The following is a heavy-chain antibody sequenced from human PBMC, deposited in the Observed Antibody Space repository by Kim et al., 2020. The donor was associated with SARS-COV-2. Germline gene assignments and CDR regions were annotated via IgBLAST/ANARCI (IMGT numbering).Heavy chain of an antibody. D-gene: IGHD3-3*01. Sequence: SETLSLTCAVYGGSFSGYYWSWIRQPPGKGLEWIGEINHSGSTNYNPSLKSRDTISVDTSKNQFSLKLSSVTAADTAVYYCARGRLRFLDPNYYHYGMDVWGQGTTVTVSS. J-gene: IGHJ6*02. V-gene: IGHV4-34*01. CDR1: GGSFSGYY. CDR2: INHSGST. CDR3: ARGRLRFLDPNYYHYGMDV.